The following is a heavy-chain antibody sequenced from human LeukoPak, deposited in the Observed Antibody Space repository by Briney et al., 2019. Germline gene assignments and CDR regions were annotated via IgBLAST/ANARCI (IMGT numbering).Heavy chain of an antibody. V-gene: IGHV4-34*01. J-gene: IGHJ4*02. D-gene: IGHD3-10*01. CDR2: INHSGST. CDR3: ARMGGDLITMVRGVITHFDY. Sequence: SETLSLTCAVYGGSFSGYYWSWIRQPPGKGLEWIGEINHSGSTNYNPSLKSRVTISVDTSKNQFSLKLSSVTAADTAVYYCARMGGDLITMVRGVITHFDYWGQGTLVTVSS. CDR1: GGSFSGYY.